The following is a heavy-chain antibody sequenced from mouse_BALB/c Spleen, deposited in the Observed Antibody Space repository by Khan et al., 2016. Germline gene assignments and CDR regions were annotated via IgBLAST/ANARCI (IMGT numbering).Heavy chain of an antibody. J-gene: IGHJ3*01. V-gene: IGHV2-6-7*01. CDR3: ARVFYYDPGVFDY. D-gene: IGHD2-4*01. CDR2: IWGDGST. CDR1: GFSLTGYG. Sequence: QVQLKESGPGLVAPSQSLSITCTVSGFSLTGYGVNWVRQPPGKGLEWLGMIWGDGSTDYNSALKSRLSISKDNSKRQVFLKMNSLQTDDTARYXCARVFYYDPGVFDYWGRRTLVTVSA.